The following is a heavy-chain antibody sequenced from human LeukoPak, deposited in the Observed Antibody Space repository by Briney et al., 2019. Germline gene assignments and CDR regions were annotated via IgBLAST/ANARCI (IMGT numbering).Heavy chain of an antibody. V-gene: IGHV4-30-4*01. Sequence: SQTLSLTCTVSGVSISSGDYYWSWIRQPPGKGLEWIAYIYYSGGAYYNPSLKSRVTISVDTSKNQFSLKLSSVTAADTAVYYCARDRGMTTIDYWGQGTLVTVSS. CDR2: IYYSGGA. J-gene: IGHJ4*02. D-gene: IGHD3-10*01. CDR3: ARDRGMTTIDY. CDR1: GVSISSGDYY.